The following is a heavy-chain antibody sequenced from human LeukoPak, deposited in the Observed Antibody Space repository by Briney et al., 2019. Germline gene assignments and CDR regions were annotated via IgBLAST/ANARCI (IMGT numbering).Heavy chain of an antibody. J-gene: IGHJ5*02. CDR2: IIPILGIA. V-gene: IGHV1-69*04. Sequence: SVKVSCKASGGTFSSYAISWVRQAPGQGLEWMGRIIPILGIANYAQKFQGSVTITADKSTSTAYMELSSLRSEDTAVYYCARDSGSPIGWFDPWGQGTLVTGSS. CDR3: ARDSGSPIGWFDP. CDR1: GGTFSSYA. D-gene: IGHD1-26*01.